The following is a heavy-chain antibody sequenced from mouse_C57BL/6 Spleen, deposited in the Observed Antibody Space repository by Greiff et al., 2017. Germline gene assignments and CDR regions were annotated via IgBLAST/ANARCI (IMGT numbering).Heavy chain of an antibody. V-gene: IGHV1-22*01. CDR1: GYTFTDYN. J-gene: IGHJ4*01. CDR2: INPNNGGT. D-gene: IGHD1-1*01. Sequence: EVQLQQSGPELVKPGASVKMSCKASGYTFTDYNMHWVKQSHGKSLGWIGYINPNNGGTSYNQKFKGKATLTVNKSSSTAYMELRSLTSEDSAVYYCARRLITTVVADYAMDYWGQGTSVTVSS. CDR3: ARRLITTVVADYAMDY.